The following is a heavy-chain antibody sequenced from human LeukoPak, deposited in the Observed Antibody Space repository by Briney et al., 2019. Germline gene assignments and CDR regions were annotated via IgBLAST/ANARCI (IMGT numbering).Heavy chain of an antibody. D-gene: IGHD1-26*01. CDR1: GGSISSSSYY. V-gene: IGHV4-39*07. J-gene: IGHJ5*02. Sequence: PSETLPLTCTVSGGSISSSSYYWGWIRQPPGKGLEWIGSIYYSGSTYYNPSLKSRVTISVDTSKNQFSLKLSSVTAADTAVYYCARRIVGPRGGTWFDPWGQGTLVTVSS. CDR3: ARRIVGPRGGTWFDP. CDR2: IYYSGST.